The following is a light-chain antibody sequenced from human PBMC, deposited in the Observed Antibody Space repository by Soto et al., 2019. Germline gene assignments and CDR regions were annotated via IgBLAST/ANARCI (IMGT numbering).Light chain of an antibody. CDR2: GAS. J-gene: IGKJ4*01. V-gene: IGKV3-15*01. CDR1: QSVNNN. CDR3: QQYNNWPLT. Sequence: EIVMTQSPATLSVSPGERATLSCRASQSVNNNLAWYQQKPGQAPRLLIYGASARATGIPARFSGSGSGTEFNLTISSLQSEDFAAYYCQQYNNWPLTFGGGTKVEIK.